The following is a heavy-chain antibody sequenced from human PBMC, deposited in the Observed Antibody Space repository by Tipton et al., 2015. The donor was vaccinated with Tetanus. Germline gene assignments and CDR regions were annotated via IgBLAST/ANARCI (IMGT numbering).Heavy chain of an antibody. CDR1: GFTFDDYA. V-gene: IGHV3-9*01. CDR3: ARDVLLWFGERKDYYYGMDV. Sequence: SLRLSCAASGFTFDDYAMHWVRQAPGKGLEWVSGISWNSGSIGYADSVKGRFTISRDNAKNSLYLQMNSLRAEDTALYYCARDVLLWFGERKDYYYGMDVWGQGTTVTVSS. D-gene: IGHD3-10*01. J-gene: IGHJ6*02. CDR2: ISWNSGSI.